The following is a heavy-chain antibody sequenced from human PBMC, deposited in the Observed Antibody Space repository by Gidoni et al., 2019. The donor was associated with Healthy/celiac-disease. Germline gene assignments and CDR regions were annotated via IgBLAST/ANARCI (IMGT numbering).Heavy chain of an antibody. D-gene: IGHD5-12*01. CDR2: ISGSGGST. V-gene: IGHV3-23*01. J-gene: IGHJ5*02. CDR3: AKDKIRGYSGYDPNYNWFDP. Sequence: EVQLLESGGGLVQPGGSLRLSCAASGFTFSSYAMSWVRQAPGKGLELVSAISGSGGSTYYADSVKGRFTISRDNSKNTLYLQMNSLRAEDTAVYYCAKDKIRGYSGYDPNYNWFDPWGQGTLVTVSS. CDR1: GFTFSSYA.